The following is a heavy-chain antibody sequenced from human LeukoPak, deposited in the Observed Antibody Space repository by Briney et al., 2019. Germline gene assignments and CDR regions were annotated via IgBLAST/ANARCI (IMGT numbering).Heavy chain of an antibody. J-gene: IGHJ4*02. Sequence: GGSLRLSCAASGFTFSYYIMCWRRDAGGGVLGLLSSTGSGSSYIYYADSVKGRFTISRDNAKNSLYLQMNSLRAEDTAVYYCARGGGGNPYYFDYWGQGTLVTVSS. D-gene: IGHD4-23*01. CDR1: GFTFSYYI. CDR3: ARGGGGNPYYFDY. V-gene: IGHV3-21*01. CDR2: TGSGSSYI.